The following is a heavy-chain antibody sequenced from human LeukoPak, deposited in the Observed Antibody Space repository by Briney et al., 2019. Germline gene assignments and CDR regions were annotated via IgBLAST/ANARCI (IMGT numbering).Heavy chain of an antibody. D-gene: IGHD6-13*01. CDR2: ISGSGGST. CDR3: AKRYGAAAGGFDY. Sequence: GGTLRLSCAASGFTFSSYGMSWVRQAPGKGLEWVSAISGSGGSTYYADSVKGRFTISRDNSKNTLYLQMNSLRAEDTAVYYCAKRYGAAAGGFDYWGQGTLVTVSS. CDR1: GFTFSSYG. J-gene: IGHJ4*02. V-gene: IGHV3-23*01.